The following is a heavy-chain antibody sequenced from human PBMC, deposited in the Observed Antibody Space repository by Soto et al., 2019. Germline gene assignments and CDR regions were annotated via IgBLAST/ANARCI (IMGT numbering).Heavy chain of an antibody. CDR3: ARAPLPVRSFFDD. D-gene: IGHD3-22*01. J-gene: IGHJ4*02. CDR1: GGSISSGGYY. Sequence: SETLSLTCTVSGGSISSGGYYWSWIRQHPGKGLEWIGYIYYSGSTYYNPSLKSRVTISVDTSKNQFSLKLSSVTAADTAVYYCARAPLPVRSFFDDWGQGTRVTVAS. V-gene: IGHV4-31*03. CDR2: IYYSGST.